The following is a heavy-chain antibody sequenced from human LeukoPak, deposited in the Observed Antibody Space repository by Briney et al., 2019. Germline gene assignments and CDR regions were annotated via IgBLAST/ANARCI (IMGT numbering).Heavy chain of an antibody. V-gene: IGHV3-48*03. D-gene: IGHD5-18*01. J-gene: IGHJ4*02. Sequence: AGGSLRLSCAASGFTFSSYEMKWVRQAPGKGLEWLSYISSSDSAKYYADSVKRRFSISRDNAKNSLYLQMNSLRAEDTAVYYCARGRLDTGVVFDNWGQGTLVTVSS. CDR3: ARGRLDTGVVFDN. CDR1: GFTFSSYE. CDR2: ISSSDSAK.